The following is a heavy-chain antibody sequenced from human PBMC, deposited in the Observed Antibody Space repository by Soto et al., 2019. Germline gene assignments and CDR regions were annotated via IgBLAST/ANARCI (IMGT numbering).Heavy chain of an antibody. CDR3: ERLAYCGGECFAYGMDV. CDR2: INPKSGGT. Sequence: ASVKGSCKASGYTFTGYYMHCVRQAPGQGLEWMGWINPKSGGTNYAKKLKGWVTMKRDTSISTAQMEMSRLTSEDTAVYYCERLAYCGGECFAYGMDVWGQGTTVTVSS. J-gene: IGHJ6*02. V-gene: IGHV1-2*04. D-gene: IGHD2-21*01. CDR1: GYTFTGYY.